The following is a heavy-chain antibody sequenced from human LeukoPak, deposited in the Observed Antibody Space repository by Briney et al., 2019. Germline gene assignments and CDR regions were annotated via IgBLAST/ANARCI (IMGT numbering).Heavy chain of an antibody. V-gene: IGHV3-48*03. D-gene: IGHD1-26*01. CDR3: ARGRGVVATTTQGD. Sequence: GGSLRLSCAVSGFTFSSCEMNWVRQAPGKGLEWVSYISSSGTYIYYADSVKGRFTISRDNAKNSLYLQMNSLRAEDTGVYYCARGRGVVATTTQGDWGQGTLVTVSS. CDR2: ISSSGTYI. J-gene: IGHJ4*02. CDR1: GFTFSSCE.